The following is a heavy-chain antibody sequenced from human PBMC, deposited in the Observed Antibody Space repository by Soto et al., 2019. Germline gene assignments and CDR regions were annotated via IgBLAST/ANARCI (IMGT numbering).Heavy chain of an antibody. CDR3: ARQPRNYGDSRYYYYYYYMDV. CDR2: IYYSGST. J-gene: IGHJ6*03. CDR1: GGSISSSSYY. Sequence: PSETLSLTCTVSGGSISSSSYYWGWIRQPPGKGLEWIGSIYYSGSTYYNPSLKSRVTISVDTSKNQFSLKLSSVTAADTAVYYCARQPRNYGDSRYYYYYYYMDVWGKGTTVTVSS. D-gene: IGHD4-17*01. V-gene: IGHV4-39*01.